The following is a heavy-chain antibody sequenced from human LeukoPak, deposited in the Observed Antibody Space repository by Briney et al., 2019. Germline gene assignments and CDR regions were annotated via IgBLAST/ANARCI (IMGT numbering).Heavy chain of an antibody. V-gene: IGHV3-23*01. Sequence: PGGSLRLSCAASGFTFSSYAMSWVRQAPGKGLEWVSGISGSGGGRYYADSVKGRFTISRDNSKNTLYLQMNSLRAEDTAVYYCAKYQSRLWFGDSNWFDPWGQGTLVTVSS. J-gene: IGHJ5*02. CDR3: AKYQSRLWFGDSNWFDP. CDR2: ISGSGGGR. CDR1: GFTFSSYA. D-gene: IGHD3-10*01.